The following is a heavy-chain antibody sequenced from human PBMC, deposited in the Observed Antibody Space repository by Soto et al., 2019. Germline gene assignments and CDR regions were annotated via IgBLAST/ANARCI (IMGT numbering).Heavy chain of an antibody. V-gene: IGHV3-48*02. Sequence: GGSLRLSCAASGFTFSSYSMNWVRQAPGKGLEWVSYISSSSSTIYYADSVKGRFTIFRDNAKNSLYLQMNSLRDEDTAVYYCAREPGEDSSSWYLDSSGYGFLDYWGQGTLVTVSS. CDR3: AREPGEDSSSWYLDSSGYGFLDY. CDR2: ISSSSSTI. CDR1: GFTFSSYS. J-gene: IGHJ4*02. D-gene: IGHD6-13*01.